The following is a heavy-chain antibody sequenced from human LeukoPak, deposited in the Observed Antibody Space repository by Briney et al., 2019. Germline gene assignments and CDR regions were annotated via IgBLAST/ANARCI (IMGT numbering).Heavy chain of an antibody. V-gene: IGHV3-43*02. CDR2: IFGDGETT. Sequence: GGSLRLSCAASGFTLATYAMHWVRQAPGKGLEYVSLIFGDGETTHYADSVKGRFTISRDNSKNSLYLQMNNLKTDDTAFYYCAQDWWGSYLSWGRGTLVTVSS. D-gene: IGHD1-26*01. J-gene: IGHJ4*02. CDR1: GFTLATYA. CDR3: AQDWWGSYLS.